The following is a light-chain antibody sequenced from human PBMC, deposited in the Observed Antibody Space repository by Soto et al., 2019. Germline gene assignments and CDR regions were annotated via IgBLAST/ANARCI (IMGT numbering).Light chain of an antibody. CDR2: AAS. J-gene: IGKJ4*01. CDR3: QQLRMYPST. V-gene: IGKV1-9*01. CDR1: QDIAIY. Sequence: IQLTQSPSSLSASVGDRVPITCRASQDIAIYLAWYQQKPGEAPNLLIYAASTLYGGVPSRFSGSGSGTDFALTITSLQAEDVATYYCQQLRMYPSTFGGGTKVDI.